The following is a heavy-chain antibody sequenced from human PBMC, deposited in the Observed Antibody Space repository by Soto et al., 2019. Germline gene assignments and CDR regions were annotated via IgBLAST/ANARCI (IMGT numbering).Heavy chain of an antibody. J-gene: IGHJ3*02. CDR1: GYSFTSYW. V-gene: IGHV5-10-1*01. Sequence: GESLKISCKGSGYSFTSYWISWVRQMPGKGLEWMGRIDPSDSYTNYSPSFQGHVTISADKSISTAYLQWSSLKASDTAMYYCARTPPVVVATEGAFDIWGQGTMVTVSS. CDR3: ARTPPVVVATEGAFDI. D-gene: IGHD2-15*01. CDR2: IDPSDSYT.